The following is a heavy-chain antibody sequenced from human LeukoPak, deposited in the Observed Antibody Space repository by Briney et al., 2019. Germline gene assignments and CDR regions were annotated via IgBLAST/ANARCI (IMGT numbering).Heavy chain of an antibody. Sequence: GGSLRLSCVASGFTFSSYSMNWVRQAPGKGLEWVSSISSSSSYIYYADSVKGRFTISRDNAKNSLYLQMNSLRAEDTAVYYCARAGYSGYAMEGAFDYWGQGTLVTVSS. CDR1: GFTFSSYS. J-gene: IGHJ4*02. CDR2: ISSSSSYI. CDR3: ARAGYSGYAMEGAFDY. V-gene: IGHV3-21*01. D-gene: IGHD5-12*01.